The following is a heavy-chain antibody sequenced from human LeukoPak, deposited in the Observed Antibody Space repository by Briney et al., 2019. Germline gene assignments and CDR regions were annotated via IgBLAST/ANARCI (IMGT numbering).Heavy chain of an antibody. CDR2: ISYRAIT. V-gene: IGHV4-39*07. CDR3: ARENDSGGRDAFDI. Sequence: TSETLSLTCTVSGGSISTDNYYWGWIRQPPGRGLEWIATISYRAITYYNPSLKSRVTIPVDTSINEFSLKLTSVTAADTAIYYCARENDSGGRDAFDIWGQGTMVTVSS. J-gene: IGHJ3*02. D-gene: IGHD3-22*01. CDR1: GGSISTDNYY.